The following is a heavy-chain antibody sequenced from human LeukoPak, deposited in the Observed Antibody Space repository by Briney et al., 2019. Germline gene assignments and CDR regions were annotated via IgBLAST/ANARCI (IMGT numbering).Heavy chain of an antibody. J-gene: IGHJ4*02. CDR3: AKYEDSSSWSFEY. D-gene: IGHD2-2*01. Sequence: GGSLRLSCAASGFTFSSYAMHWVRQAPGKGLEWVAVISYDGSNKYYADSVKGRFTISRDNSKNTLYVQMNSLRAEDTAVYYCAKYEDSSSWSFEYWGQGTLVTVSS. V-gene: IGHV3-30*04. CDR1: GFTFSSYA. CDR2: ISYDGSNK.